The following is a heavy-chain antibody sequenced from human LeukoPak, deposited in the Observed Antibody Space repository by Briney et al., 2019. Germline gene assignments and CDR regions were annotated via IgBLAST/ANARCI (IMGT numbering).Heavy chain of an antibody. D-gene: IGHD6-13*01. J-gene: IGHJ4*02. Sequence: GGSLRLSCAASGFTFSSYSMNWVRQAPGKGLEWVSSISSSSSYIYYADSVKGRFTISRDNAKNSLYLQMNSLRAEDTAVYYCARACSSCHDLNFDYWGQGTLVTVSS. CDR1: GFTFSSYS. CDR2: ISSSSSYI. CDR3: ARACSSCHDLNFDY. V-gene: IGHV3-21*01.